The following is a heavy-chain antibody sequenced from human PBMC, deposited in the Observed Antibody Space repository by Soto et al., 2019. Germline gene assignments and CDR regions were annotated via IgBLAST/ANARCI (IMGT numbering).Heavy chain of an antibody. CDR3: ARVGGGYFDL. Sequence: QVQLVESGGGVVQPGRSLRLSCAASGFTFSSYGMHWVRQAPGKGLEWVAVIWYDGSNKYYADSVKGRFTISRHNSKNTLYLQMNSLRAEDPAVYYSARVGGGYFDLWGRGTLVTVSS. D-gene: IGHD3-10*01. V-gene: IGHV3-33*01. CDR1: GFTFSSYG. J-gene: IGHJ2*01. CDR2: IWYDGSNK.